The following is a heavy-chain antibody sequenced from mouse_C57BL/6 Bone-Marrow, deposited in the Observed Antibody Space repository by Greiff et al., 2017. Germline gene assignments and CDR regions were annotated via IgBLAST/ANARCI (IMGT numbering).Heavy chain of an antibody. J-gene: IGHJ4*01. CDR1: GYAFSSSW. CDR2: IYPGDGDT. D-gene: IGHD2-2*01. CDR3: ARWIYYGSMDY. Sequence: VQLQQSGPELVKPGASVKISCKASGYAFSSSWMNWVKQRPGKGLEWIGRIYPGDGDTNYNGKFKGKATLTADKSSSTAYMQLSSLTSEDSAVYFWARWIYYGSMDYWGQGTSVTVSS. V-gene: IGHV1-82*01.